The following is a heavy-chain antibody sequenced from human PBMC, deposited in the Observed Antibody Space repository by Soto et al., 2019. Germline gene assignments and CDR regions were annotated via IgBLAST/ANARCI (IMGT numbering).Heavy chain of an antibody. D-gene: IGHD2-15*01. J-gene: IGHJ3*02. CDR1: GGSVSSGSYY. V-gene: IGHV4-61*01. Sequence: QVQLQESGPGLVKPSETLSLTCTVSGGSVSSGSYYWSWIRQPPGKGLEWIGYIYYSGSTNYNTSLKSRVTISVDTSKNQFSLKLSSVTAADTAVYYCARGSGPNDAFDIWGQGTMVTVSS. CDR3: ARGSGPNDAFDI. CDR2: IYYSGST.